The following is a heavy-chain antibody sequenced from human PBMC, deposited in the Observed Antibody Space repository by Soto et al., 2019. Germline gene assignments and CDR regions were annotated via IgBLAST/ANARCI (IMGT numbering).Heavy chain of an antibody. D-gene: IGHD1-26*01. Sequence: SETLSLTCNVSGASIYTYYWNWIRQSPGKGLEWIGYISDGGSTNYNPSLESRVTISLDTSKKQVSLKLSSVTAADTAVYYCARIVGATNNWFDPWGQGTLVTVSS. CDR2: ISDGGST. CDR3: ARIVGATNNWFDP. V-gene: IGHV4-59*12. J-gene: IGHJ5*02. CDR1: GASIYTYY.